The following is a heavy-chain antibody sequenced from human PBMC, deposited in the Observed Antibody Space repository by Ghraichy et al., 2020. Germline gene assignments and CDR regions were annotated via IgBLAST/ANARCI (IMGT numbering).Heavy chain of an antibody. D-gene: IGHD3-10*01. J-gene: IGHJ5*02. Sequence: GGSLRLSCAASGFTFSSYAMSWVRQAPGKGLEWVSAISGSGGSTYYADSVKGRFTISRDNSKNTLYLQMNSLRAEDTAVYYCAKDLLSLTMVRGVIISGGFDPWGQGTLVTVSS. CDR1: GFTFSSYA. V-gene: IGHV3-23*01. CDR2: ISGSGGST. CDR3: AKDLLSLTMVRGVIISGGFDP.